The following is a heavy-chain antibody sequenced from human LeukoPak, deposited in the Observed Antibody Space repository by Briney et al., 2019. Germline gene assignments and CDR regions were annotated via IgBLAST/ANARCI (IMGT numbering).Heavy chain of an antibody. CDR2: INHSGST. J-gene: IGHJ4*02. CDR3: ATSRITMVRGVI. CDR1: GGSLSGYY. V-gene: IGHV4-34*01. Sequence: PSETLSLTCAVYGGSLSGYYWSWIRQPPGKGLEWIGEINHSGSTNYNPSLKSRATISADRPKNQFSLKLNSVTVADTAVYYCATSRITMVRGVIWGQGTLVTVSS. D-gene: IGHD3-10*01.